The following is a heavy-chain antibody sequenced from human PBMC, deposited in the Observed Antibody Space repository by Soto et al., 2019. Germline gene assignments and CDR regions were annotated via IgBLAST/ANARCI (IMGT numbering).Heavy chain of an antibody. D-gene: IGHD3-22*01. CDR1: GFTFSSYC. CDR2: ISYDGSNK. CDR3: AKSRIVVVITDYYYYYGMDV. Sequence: GGSLRRSCAASGFTFSSYCMHWVRQAPGKGLEWVAVISYDGSNKYYADSVKGRFTISRDNSKNTLYLQMNSLRAEDTAVYYCAKSRIVVVITDYYYYYGMDVWGQGTTVTVSS. V-gene: IGHV3-30*18. J-gene: IGHJ6*02.